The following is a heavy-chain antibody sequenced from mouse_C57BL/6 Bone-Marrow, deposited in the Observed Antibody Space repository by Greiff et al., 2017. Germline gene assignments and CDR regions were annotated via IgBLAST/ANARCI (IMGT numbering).Heavy chain of an antibody. CDR1: GYTFPSYW. V-gene: IGHV1-61*01. J-gene: IGHJ3*01. CDR3: ARWAGTYAY. Sequence: VQLQQPGAELVRPGSSVKLSCKASGYTFPSYWMAWVKQRPGQGLEWIGNIYPSDSETHYNQKFKDKATLTVDKSSSTAYMQLSSLTSEDSAVYYCARWAGTYAYWGQGTLVTVSA. CDR2: IYPSDSET. D-gene: IGHD4-1*01.